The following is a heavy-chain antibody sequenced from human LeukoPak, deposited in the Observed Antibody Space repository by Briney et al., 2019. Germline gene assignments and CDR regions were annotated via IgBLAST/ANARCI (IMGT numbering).Heavy chain of an antibody. CDR2: IYYSGST. CDR3: ARWVENCFSSSCSYWFDP. V-gene: IGHV4-39*07. CDR1: GGSISSSSYY. J-gene: IGHJ5*02. D-gene: IGHD2-2*01. Sequence: SETLSLTCTVSGGSISSSSYYWGWIRQPPGKGLEWIGSIYYSGSTYYNPSLKSRVTISVDTSKNQFSLKLSSVTAADTAVYYCARWVENCFSSSCSYWFDPWGQGTLVTVSS.